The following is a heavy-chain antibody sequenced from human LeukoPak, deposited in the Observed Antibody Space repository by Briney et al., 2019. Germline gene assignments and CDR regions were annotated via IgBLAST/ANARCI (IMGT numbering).Heavy chain of an antibody. V-gene: IGHV1-2*06. D-gene: IGHD6-19*01. CDR3: ARVSSGWYVASYIDY. J-gene: IGHJ4*02. CDR1: GYTFTGYY. CDR2: INPNSGGT. Sequence: ASVKVSCKASGYTFTGYYMHWVRQAPGQGLEWMGRINPNSGGTNYAQKFQGRVTMTRDTSISTAYMELSRLRSDDTAVYHCARVSSGWYVASYIDYWGQGTLVTVSS.